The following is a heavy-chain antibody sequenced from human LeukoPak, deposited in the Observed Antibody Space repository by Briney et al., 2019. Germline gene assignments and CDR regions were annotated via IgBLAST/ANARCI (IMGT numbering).Heavy chain of an antibody. V-gene: IGHV4-39*01. CDR3: ARQGGNWDY. CDR1: GGSISSSSYY. CDR2: IYHSGST. Sequence: PSETLSLTCTVSGGSISSSSYYWGWIRQPPGKGLEWIGSIYHSGSTYYNPSLKSRVTISVDTSKNQFSLKLSSVTAADTAVYYCARQGGNWDYWGQGTLVTVSS. J-gene: IGHJ4*02. D-gene: IGHD2-21*01.